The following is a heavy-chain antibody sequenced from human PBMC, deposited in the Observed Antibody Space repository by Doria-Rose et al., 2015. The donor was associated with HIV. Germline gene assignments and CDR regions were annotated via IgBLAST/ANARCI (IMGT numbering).Heavy chain of an antibody. CDR1: GVSLSSPGMG. J-gene: IGHJ4*02. Sequence: QVTLKESSPVLVKPTETLTLTCTVSGVSLSSPGMGVSWIRQPPGKALEWLANIFSDDERSYKTSLESRLTISRGTSKSQVVLTMTDMDPVDTATYYCARIKSSRWYHKYYFDFWGQGTLVIVSA. V-gene: IGHV2-26*01. D-gene: IGHD6-13*01. CDR3: ARIKSSRWYHKYYFDF. CDR2: IFSDDER.